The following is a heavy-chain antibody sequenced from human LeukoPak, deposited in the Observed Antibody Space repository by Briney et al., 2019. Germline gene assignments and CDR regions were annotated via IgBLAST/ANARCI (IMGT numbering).Heavy chain of an antibody. Sequence: KSSETLSLTCAVYGGSFSGYYWSWIRQPPGKGLEWIGEINHSGSTNYKPSLKSRVTISVDKSKNQFSLKLSSVTAADTAVYYCARNRYRGSQTHYYYYMDVWGKGTTVTVSS. D-gene: IGHD3-16*01. CDR2: INHSGST. CDR1: GGSFSGYY. J-gene: IGHJ6*03. CDR3: ARNRYRGSQTHYYYYMDV. V-gene: IGHV4-34*01.